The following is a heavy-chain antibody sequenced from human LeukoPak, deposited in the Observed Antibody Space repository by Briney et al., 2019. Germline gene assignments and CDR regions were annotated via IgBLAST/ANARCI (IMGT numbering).Heavy chain of an antibody. J-gene: IGHJ4*02. CDR3: ARGTMFPYYFDY. D-gene: IGHD3-10*02. V-gene: IGHV3-21*01. CDR1: GFKFSSYS. Sequence: GGSLRLPCAASGFKFSSYSMKWVRQAPGKGLEWVSFISSSSSYIYYADSVKGRFTISRDNAKNSLYLQMNSLRAEDTAVYYCARGTMFPYYFDYWGQGTLVTVSS. CDR2: ISSSSSYI.